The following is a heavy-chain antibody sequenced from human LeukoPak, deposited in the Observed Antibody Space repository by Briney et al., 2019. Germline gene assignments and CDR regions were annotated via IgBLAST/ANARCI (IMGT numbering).Heavy chain of an antibody. J-gene: IGHJ4*02. V-gene: IGHV1-69*13. CDR2: IIPIFGTA. CDR1: GGTFSSYA. Sequence: SVKVSCKASGGTFSSYAISWVRQAPGQGLEWMGGIIPIFGTANYAQKFQGRVTITADESTSTAYMELSSLRSEDTAVYYCARDRGYCSSTSFAHCYDFPGYWGQGTLVTVSS. CDR3: ARDRGYCSSTSFAHCYDFPGY. D-gene: IGHD2-2*01.